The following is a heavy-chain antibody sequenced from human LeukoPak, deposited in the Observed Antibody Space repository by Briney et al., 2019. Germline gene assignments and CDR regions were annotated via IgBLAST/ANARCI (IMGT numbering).Heavy chain of an antibody. CDR1: GFTFSDYE. J-gene: IGHJ4*02. Sequence: GGSLRLSCAASGFTFSDYEMNWVRQATGKGLEWVSYISSSGGTTYYADSVRGRFTISRDNAKHSLYLQINSLRAEDTAVYYCARVSANYFDYWGQGTLVTVSS. CDR3: ARVSANYFDY. CDR2: ISSSGGTT. D-gene: IGHD2-8*01. V-gene: IGHV3-48*03.